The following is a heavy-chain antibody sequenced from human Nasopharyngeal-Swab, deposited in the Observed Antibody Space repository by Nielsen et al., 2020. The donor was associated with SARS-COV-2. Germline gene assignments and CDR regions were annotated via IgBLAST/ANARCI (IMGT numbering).Heavy chain of an antibody. D-gene: IGHD2-2*01. CDR3: AKELVGYCSSTSCYGGFQH. J-gene: IGHJ1*01. CDR1: GFTFSSYG. CDR2: ISYDGSNK. V-gene: IGHV3-30*18. Sequence: GGSLRLSCAASGFTFSSYGMHWVRQAPGKGLEWVAVISYDGSNKYYADSVKGRFTISRGNSKNTLYLQMNSLRAEDTAVYYCAKELVGYCSSTSCYGGFQHWGQGTLVTVSS.